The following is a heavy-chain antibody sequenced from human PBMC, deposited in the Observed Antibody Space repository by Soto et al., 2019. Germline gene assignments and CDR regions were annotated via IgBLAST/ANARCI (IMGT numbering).Heavy chain of an antibody. CDR2: ISAYNGNT. CDR1: GYTFTSYG. J-gene: IGHJ6*02. D-gene: IGHD6-13*01. CDR3: ARGGLQLEQQLGYYYGMDV. Sequence: SGKVSFKASGYTFTSYGISWVRQGPGQGLEWMGWISAYNGNTNYAQKLQGRVTMTTDTSTSTAYMELRSLRSDDTAVYYCARGGLQLEQQLGYYYGMDVWGQGTTVTVSS. V-gene: IGHV1-18*01.